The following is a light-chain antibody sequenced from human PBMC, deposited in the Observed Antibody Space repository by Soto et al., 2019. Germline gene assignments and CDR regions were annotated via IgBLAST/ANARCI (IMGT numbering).Light chain of an antibody. V-gene: IGKV3-20*01. CDR3: LQYGTPPRT. J-gene: IGKJ1*01. CDR1: QTLTSNS. Sequence: EIVLTQSPGALSLSPGERATLSCRASQTLTSNSLAWYQQRPGQAPRLLISGASSRPADIPDRFSGSGSGTDFILTISRLEPEDSAEYYCLQYGTPPRTFGQGIKVEVK. CDR2: GAS.